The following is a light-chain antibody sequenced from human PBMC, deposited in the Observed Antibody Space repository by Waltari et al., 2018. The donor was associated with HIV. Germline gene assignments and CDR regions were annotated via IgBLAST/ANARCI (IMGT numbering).Light chain of an antibody. J-gene: IGKJ2*01. Sequence: EVVLTQPPATLSVSPGERATLSCWASQNVNNYLAWYQQKPGQAPRLLIYDASTRATGVPARFSGSGSGTEFTLTITSLQSEDFAVYYCHQYHNWPPFTFGQGTKLEI. CDR2: DAS. CDR3: HQYHNWPPFT. V-gene: IGKV3-15*01. CDR1: QNVNNY.